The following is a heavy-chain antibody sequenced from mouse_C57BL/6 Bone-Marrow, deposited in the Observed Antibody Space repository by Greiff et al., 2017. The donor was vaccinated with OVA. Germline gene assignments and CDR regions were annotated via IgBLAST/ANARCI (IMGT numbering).Heavy chain of an antibody. V-gene: IGHV2-2*01. J-gene: IGHJ1*03. D-gene: IGHD2-1*01. CDR1: GFSLTSYG. CDR2: IWSGGST. CDR3: APRGGYYGPYFDV. Sequence: VKLMESGPGLVQPSQSLSITCPVSGFSLTSYGVHWVRQSPGKGLEWLGVIWSGGSTDYNAAFISRLSISKDNSKSQVFFKMNSLQADDTAIYYCAPRGGYYGPYFDVWGTGTTVTVSS.